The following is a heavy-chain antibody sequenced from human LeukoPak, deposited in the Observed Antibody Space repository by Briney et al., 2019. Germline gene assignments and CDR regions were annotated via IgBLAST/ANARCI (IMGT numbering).Heavy chain of an antibody. CDR1: GDSIRNYY. CDR2: IYYSGST. Sequence: PSETPSLTCSVSGDSIRNYYWSWIRQPPGKGLEWIGYIYYSGSTYYNPSLKSRVTISVDTSKNQFSLKLSSVTAADTAVYYCARRVRDIVLDYWGQGTLVTVSS. V-gene: IGHV4-30-4*01. J-gene: IGHJ4*02. D-gene: IGHD2-8*02. CDR3: ARRVRDIVLDY.